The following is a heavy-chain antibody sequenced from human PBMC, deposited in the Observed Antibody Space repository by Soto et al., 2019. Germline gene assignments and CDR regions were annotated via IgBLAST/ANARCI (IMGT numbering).Heavy chain of an antibody. CDR3: ARSKQQRKSSWFDP. CDR2: IGTAGDT. Sequence: PGGSLRLSCAASGFTFSSYDMHWVRQATGKGLEWVSAIGTAGDTYYPGSVKGRFTISRENAKNSLYLQMNSLRAEDTAVYYCARSKQQRKSSWFDPWGQGTLVTVSS. D-gene: IGHD6-13*01. CDR1: GFTFSSYD. J-gene: IGHJ5*02. V-gene: IGHV3-13*01.